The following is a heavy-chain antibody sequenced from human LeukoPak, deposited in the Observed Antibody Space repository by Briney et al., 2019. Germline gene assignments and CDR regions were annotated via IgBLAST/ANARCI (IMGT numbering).Heavy chain of an antibody. J-gene: IGHJ4*02. CDR3: AREAHRDGYNFDY. Sequence: PSETLSLTCTVSGGSISSGGYYWSWFRQHPGKGLEWIGYIYYSGSTYYNPSLKSRVTISVDTSKNQFSLKLSSVTAADTAVYYCAREAHRDGYNFDYWGQGTLVTVSS. CDR2: IYYSGST. CDR1: GGSISSGGYY. D-gene: IGHD5-24*01. V-gene: IGHV4-31*03.